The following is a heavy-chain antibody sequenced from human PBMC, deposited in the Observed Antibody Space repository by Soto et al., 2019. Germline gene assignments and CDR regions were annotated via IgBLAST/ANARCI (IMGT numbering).Heavy chain of an antibody. CDR3: ARAYSSGLYSGGWFDP. CDR2: IWFDGSNK. Sequence: QVQLVESGGGVVQPGRSLRLSGAASGFTFSSYGMHWVRQAPGKGLEWVAVIWFDGSNKYYADSVKGRFTISRDNSKNTLYLQMNRMSVEDTAVYYCARAYSSGLYSGGWFDPWGQRTLVTVSS. V-gene: IGHV3-33*01. CDR1: GFTFSSYG. J-gene: IGHJ5*02. D-gene: IGHD6-19*01.